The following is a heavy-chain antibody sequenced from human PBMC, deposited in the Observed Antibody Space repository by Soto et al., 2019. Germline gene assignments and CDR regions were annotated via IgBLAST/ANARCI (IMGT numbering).Heavy chain of an antibody. D-gene: IGHD6-6*01. CDR3: AKRSSSSTFDY. Sequence: DVQLLESGGGLVQSGESLRLSCAASGFTFSSYAMSWVRQAPGKGLEWVSVISGSDDSTYYADSVKGRFTISRDNSKNTLYLQMNSLRAEDTAVYYCAKRSSSSTFDYWGQGTLVTVSS. CDR1: GFTFSSYA. CDR2: ISGSDDST. J-gene: IGHJ4*02. V-gene: IGHV3-23*01.